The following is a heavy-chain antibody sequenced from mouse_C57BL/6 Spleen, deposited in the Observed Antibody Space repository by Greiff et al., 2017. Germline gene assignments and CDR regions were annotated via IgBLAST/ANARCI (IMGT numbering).Heavy chain of an antibody. CDR1: GYTFTDYY. CDR3: ASTHYYGSSYEEFAY. Sequence: VQLQQSGPELVKPGASVKISCKASGYTFTDYYMNWVKQSHGKSLEWIGDINPNNGGTSYNQKFKGKATLTVDKSSSTAYMELRSLTSEDSAVYYCASTHYYGSSYEEFAYWGQGTLVTVSA. J-gene: IGHJ3*01. D-gene: IGHD1-1*01. V-gene: IGHV1-26*01. CDR2: INPNNGGT.